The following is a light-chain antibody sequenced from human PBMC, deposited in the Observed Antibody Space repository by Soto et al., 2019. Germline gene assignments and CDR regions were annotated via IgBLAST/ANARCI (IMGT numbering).Light chain of an antibody. CDR3: QKDDSAPKT. V-gene: IGKV1-27*01. Sequence: DIKMTQSPSSLSASVDDRVTITCRASQGINNFLAWYQQKPGKVPKLLISAASTLQSGVPSRFSGSGSGTDLTLTINSLQPEDVATYYCQKDDSAPKTFGQGTKVDIK. CDR1: QGINNF. J-gene: IGKJ1*01. CDR2: AAS.